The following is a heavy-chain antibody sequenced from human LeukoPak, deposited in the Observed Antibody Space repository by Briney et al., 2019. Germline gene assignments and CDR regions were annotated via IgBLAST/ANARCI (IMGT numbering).Heavy chain of an antibody. Sequence: GGSLRLSCTASGFTFGDCAMSWVRQAPGKGLEWVGFIRSKAYGGTTEYAASVKGRFTISRDDSKSIAYLQMNSLKTEDTAVYYCTREEGYYYGSGTWNWFDPWGQGTLVTVSS. CDR1: GFTFGDCA. J-gene: IGHJ5*02. V-gene: IGHV3-49*04. CDR3: TREEGYYYGSGTWNWFDP. D-gene: IGHD3-10*01. CDR2: IRSKAYGGTT.